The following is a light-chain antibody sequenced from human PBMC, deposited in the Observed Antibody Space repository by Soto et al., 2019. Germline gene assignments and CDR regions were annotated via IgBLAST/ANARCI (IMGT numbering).Light chain of an antibody. J-gene: IGKJ2*01. Sequence: EIVLTQSPGTLSLPPGERATLSCRASQSVSSSYLAWYQQKPGQAPRLLIYGASSRATGIPDRFSGSGSGTDFTLTISRLEPEDFAVYNCQQYGTSPPMYTFGQGTKLEIK. CDR3: QQYGTSPPMYT. V-gene: IGKV3-20*01. CDR1: QSVSSSY. CDR2: GAS.